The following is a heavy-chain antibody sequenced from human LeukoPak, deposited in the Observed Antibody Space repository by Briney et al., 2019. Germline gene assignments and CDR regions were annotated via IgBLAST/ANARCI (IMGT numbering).Heavy chain of an antibody. CDR2: IHHSGNT. V-gene: IGHV4-38-2*02. D-gene: IGHD2-15*01. J-gene: IGHJ4*02. CDR3: ARGTSPRWYLFVY. Sequence: SETLSLSCSASGFSISSGYQWCCIRQSPEKRLEWIGIIHHSGNTDYNPSLESRVTMSVDTSKNEFSLKLNFVTAADTAVYYCARGTSPRWYLFVYWGEGTLVTVSS. CDR1: GFSISSGYQ.